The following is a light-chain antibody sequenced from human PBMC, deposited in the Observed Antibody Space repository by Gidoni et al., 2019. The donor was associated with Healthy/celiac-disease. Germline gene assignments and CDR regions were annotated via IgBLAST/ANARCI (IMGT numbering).Light chain of an antibody. CDR1: QSVSSN. CDR2: GAS. Sequence: EIVMTQSPATLSVSPGERATLSCRASQSVSSNLAWYQQKPGQAPRLLIYGASTRASGIPAWVSGRGSGTEFTLTILSLQSEDFAVYYCQQYNNWPPLTFGGXTKLEIK. V-gene: IGKV3-15*01. J-gene: IGKJ4*01. CDR3: QQYNNWPPLT.